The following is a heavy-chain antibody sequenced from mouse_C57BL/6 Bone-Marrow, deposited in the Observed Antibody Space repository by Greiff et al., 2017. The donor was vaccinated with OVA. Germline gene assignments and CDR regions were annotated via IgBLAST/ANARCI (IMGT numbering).Heavy chain of an antibody. J-gene: IGHJ2*01. CDR1: GFNIKDDY. CDR3: TTIAGDY. Sequence: DVQLVESGAELVRPGASVKLSCTASGFNIKDDYMHWVKQRPEQGLEWIGWIDPENGDTEYASKFQGKATITADTSSNTAYLQLSSLTSEDTAVYYCTTIAGDYWGQGTTLTVSS. V-gene: IGHV14-4*01. CDR2: IDPENGDT.